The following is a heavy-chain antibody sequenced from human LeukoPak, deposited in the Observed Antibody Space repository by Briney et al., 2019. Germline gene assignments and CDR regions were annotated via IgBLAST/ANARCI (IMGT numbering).Heavy chain of an antibody. D-gene: IGHD6-19*01. J-gene: IGHJ6*02. CDR2: IYYSGST. CDR1: GGSISSYY. Sequence: SETLSLTCTVSGGSISSYYWSWIRQPPGQGLEWIGYIYYSGSTNYNPSLKSRVTISVDTSKNQFSLKLSSVTAADTAVYYCARGSSGWYYYYYYGMDVWGQGTTVTVSS. CDR3: ARGSSGWYYYYYYGMDV. V-gene: IGHV4-59*08.